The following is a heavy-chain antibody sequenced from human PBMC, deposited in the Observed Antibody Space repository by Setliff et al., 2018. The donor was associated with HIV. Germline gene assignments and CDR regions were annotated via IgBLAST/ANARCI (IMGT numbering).Heavy chain of an antibody. D-gene: IGHD6-19*01. J-gene: IGHJ6*02. CDR3: ARRLFGAVAGTYGMDV. Sequence: SETLSLTCTVSGGSISTSNWWGWIRQTPGKGLEWIGYIYTSGPTNYNPSLESRVTISVDTSKNQFSLKLSSVTAADTAVYYCARRLFGAVAGTYGMDVWGQGTTVTVSS. CDR2: IYTSGPT. V-gene: IGHV4-4*09. CDR1: GGSISTSNW.